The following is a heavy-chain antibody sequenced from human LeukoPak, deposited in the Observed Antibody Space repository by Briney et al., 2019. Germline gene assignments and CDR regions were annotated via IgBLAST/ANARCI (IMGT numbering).Heavy chain of an antibody. CDR2: ISGSGGST. D-gene: IGHD3-3*01. J-gene: IGHJ4*02. V-gene: IGHV3-23*01. Sequence: GGSLRLSCAASGFTFSSYAMSWVRQAPGKGLEWVSAISGSGGSTYYADSVKGRFTISRDNSKNTLYLQMNSLRAEDTAVYYCAKAPYDFWSGHWAGRSTGGSAFDYWGQGTLVTVSS. CDR1: GFTFSSYA. CDR3: AKAPYDFWSGHWAGRSTGGSAFDY.